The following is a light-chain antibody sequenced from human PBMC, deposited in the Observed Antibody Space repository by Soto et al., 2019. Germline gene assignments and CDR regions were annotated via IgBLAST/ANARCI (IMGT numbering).Light chain of an antibody. CDR1: SSDVGGYNY. CDR3: SSYTSSSTPVV. Sequence: QSALTQPASVSGSPGQSITISCTGTSSDVGGYNYVSWYQQHPGKAPKLMIYDVSNRPSGVSNRFSGSKSGNTASLTISGRQAEDEADHYCSSYTSSSTPVVFGGGTKLTVL. J-gene: IGLJ2*01. CDR2: DVS. V-gene: IGLV2-14*01.